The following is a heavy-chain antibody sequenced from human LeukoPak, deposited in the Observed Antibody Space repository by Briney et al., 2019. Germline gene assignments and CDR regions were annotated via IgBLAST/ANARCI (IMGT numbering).Heavy chain of an antibody. CDR1: GDSISRYY. CDR3: AIPEEGRADLSH. Sequence: SETPSLTCTVSGDSISRYYWSWIRQPPGKNPEWIGYTYTGGSTNYNPSLRSRVTISVDTSKNQFSLKLTSVTAADTAVYYCAIPEEGRADLSHWGRGTLVTVSS. V-gene: IGHV4-4*08. J-gene: IGHJ4*02. D-gene: IGHD3-16*01. CDR2: TYTGGST.